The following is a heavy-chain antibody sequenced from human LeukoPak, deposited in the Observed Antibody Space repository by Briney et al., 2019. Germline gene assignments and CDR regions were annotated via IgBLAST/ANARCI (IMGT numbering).Heavy chain of an antibody. CDR2: IKQDGSEK. V-gene: IGHV3-7*01. J-gene: IGHJ6*03. Sequence: GGSLRLSCAASGFTFSSYWMSWVRQAPGKGLEWVANIKQDGSEKYYVDSVKGRFTISRDNAKNSLYLQMNSLRAEDTAVYYCATDLDYYYYYYMDVWGKGTTVTVSS. CDR1: GFTFSSYW. CDR3: ATDLDYYYYYYMDV.